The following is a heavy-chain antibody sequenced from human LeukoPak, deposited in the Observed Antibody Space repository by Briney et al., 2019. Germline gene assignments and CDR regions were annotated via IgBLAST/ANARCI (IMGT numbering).Heavy chain of an antibody. Sequence: ASVKVSCKVSGYTLTELSMHWVRQAPGKGLGWMGGFDPEDGETIYAQKFQGRVTMTEDTSTDTAYMELSSLRSEDTAVYYCATEDGSSWYHKYRYYYGMDVWGQGTTVTVSS. CDR1: GYTLTELS. J-gene: IGHJ6*02. CDR2: FDPEDGET. CDR3: ATEDGSSWYHKYRYYYGMDV. V-gene: IGHV1-24*01. D-gene: IGHD6-13*01.